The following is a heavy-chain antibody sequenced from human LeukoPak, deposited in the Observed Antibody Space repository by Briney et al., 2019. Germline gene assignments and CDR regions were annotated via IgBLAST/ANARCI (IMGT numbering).Heavy chain of an antibody. CDR3: ARGRYYDSSGSYHDAFHI. V-gene: IGHV3-13*04. J-gene: IGHJ3*02. Sequence: GGSLRLSCAASGFTFSSYDMHWVRQATGKGLEWVSSIGTAGDTYYPGSVKGRFTICRENAKNSLCLQMNSLRAGDTAVYYCARGRYYDSSGSYHDAFHIWGQGTMVTVSS. CDR1: GFTFSSYD. CDR2: IGTAGDT. D-gene: IGHD3-22*01.